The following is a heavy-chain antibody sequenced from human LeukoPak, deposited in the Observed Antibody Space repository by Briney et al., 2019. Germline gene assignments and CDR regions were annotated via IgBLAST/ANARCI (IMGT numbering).Heavy chain of an antibody. V-gene: IGHV4-59*01. CDR2: IYHSGST. CDR3: ARENDRYGRIDY. D-gene: IGHD5-18*01. CDR1: GGFNTHYY. Sequence: PSETLSLTCSVSGGFNTHYYWTWIRQPPGKELEWIGYIYHSGSTKYNPSLKSRVTISVDTSKNHFSLKLSSVTAADTAVYYCARENDRYGRIDYWGQGTQVTVSS. J-gene: IGHJ4*02.